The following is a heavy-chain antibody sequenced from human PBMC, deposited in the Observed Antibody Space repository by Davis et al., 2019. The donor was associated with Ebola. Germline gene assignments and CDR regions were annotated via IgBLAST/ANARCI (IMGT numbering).Heavy chain of an antibody. Sequence: MPSETLSLTCPVSGGSISSYYWSWLRQPSGKGLEWIGYIYYSGSTNYNPSLKSRFTISVATSKNQFSLKLSSVTAADTAVYYCARVRGYCSGGSCYPIYGMDVWGQGTTVTVSS. V-gene: IGHV4-59*01. CDR2: IYYSGST. CDR3: ARVRGYCSGGSCYPIYGMDV. CDR1: GGSISSYY. D-gene: IGHD2-15*01. J-gene: IGHJ6*02.